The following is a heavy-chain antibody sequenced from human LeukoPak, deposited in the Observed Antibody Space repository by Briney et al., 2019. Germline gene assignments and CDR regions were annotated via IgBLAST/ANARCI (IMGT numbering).Heavy chain of an antibody. Sequence: GGSLRPSCAASGFTFSSYAMSWVRQAPGKGLEWVSAISGSGGSTYYADSVKGQFTISRDNSKNTLYLQMNSLRAEDTAVYYCAKSAADFWSGYNYYYYMDVWGKGTTVTVSS. D-gene: IGHD3-3*01. CDR2: ISGSGGST. CDR1: GFTFSSYA. CDR3: AKSAADFWSGYNYYYYMDV. J-gene: IGHJ6*03. V-gene: IGHV3-23*01.